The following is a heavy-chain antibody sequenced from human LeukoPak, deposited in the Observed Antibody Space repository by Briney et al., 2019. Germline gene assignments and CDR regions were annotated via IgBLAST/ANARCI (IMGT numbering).Heavy chain of an antibody. Sequence: GGSLRLSCAASGFTFSSYAMHWVRQAPGKGLEWVAVISYDGSNKYYADSVKGRFTISRDNSENTLYLQMNSLRAEDTAVYYCARVDSSGWLGFDPWGQGTLVTVSS. D-gene: IGHD6-19*01. CDR3: ARVDSSGWLGFDP. CDR2: ISYDGSNK. CDR1: GFTFSSYA. V-gene: IGHV3-30*01. J-gene: IGHJ5*02.